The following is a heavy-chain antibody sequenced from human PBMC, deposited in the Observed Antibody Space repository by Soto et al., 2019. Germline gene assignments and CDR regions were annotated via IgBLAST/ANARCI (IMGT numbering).Heavy chain of an antibody. J-gene: IGHJ6*02. CDR2: INHRGST. Sequence: SSETLSLTCAVYGGSFSGYQSTWIRQPPGKGLEWIGEINHRGSTNLNPSLGSRVTFLVDTSKNQFSLKLRSVTAADTAVYYCARGRQVAPSALFRRAGDYSLDVWGQGTTVTVSS. CDR1: GGSFSGYQ. D-gene: IGHD2-2*01. V-gene: IGHV4-34*01. CDR3: ARGRQVAPSALFRRAGDYSLDV.